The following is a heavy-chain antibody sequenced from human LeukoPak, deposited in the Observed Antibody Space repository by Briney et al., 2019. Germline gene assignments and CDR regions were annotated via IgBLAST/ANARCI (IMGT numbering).Heavy chain of an antibody. J-gene: IGHJ4*02. CDR2: IRYDGSNK. CDR1: GFTFSSYG. Sequence: GGSLRLSCAASGFTFSSYGMHWVRQAPGKGLEWVAFIRYDGSNKYYADSVKGRFTISRDNSKNTLYLQMNSLRAEDTAVYYCAKDEYYYGSGSYLFDYWGQGTLATVSS. D-gene: IGHD3-10*01. CDR3: AKDEYYYGSGSYLFDY. V-gene: IGHV3-30*02.